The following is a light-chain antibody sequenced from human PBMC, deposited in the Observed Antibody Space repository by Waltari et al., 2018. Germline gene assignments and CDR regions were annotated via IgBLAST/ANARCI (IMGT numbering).Light chain of an antibody. CDR3: QQFYSTPYT. J-gene: IGKJ2*01. CDR2: WAS. CDR1: QSILHSSSNRNY. Sequence: DIVMTQSPDSLAVSLGERATINCKSSQSILHSSSNRNYLAWYQHQHGRPPNLLLFWASSREAGVPDRFSGSGSGTDFTLTISSLQAEDVAVYYCQQFYSTPYTFGQGTKLEI. V-gene: IGKV4-1*01.